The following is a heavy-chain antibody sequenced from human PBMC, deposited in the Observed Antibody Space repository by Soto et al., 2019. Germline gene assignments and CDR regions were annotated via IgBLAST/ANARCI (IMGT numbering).Heavy chain of an antibody. D-gene: IGHD2-2*02. CDR3: ARVRAGDCSSTSCYTDAFDI. Sequence: QVQLQQWGAGLLKPSETLSLTCAVYGGSFSGYYWSWIRQPPGKGLEWSGEINHSGSTNYNPSLKSRVTISVDTSKNQFSLKLSSVTAADTAVYYCARVRAGDCSSTSCYTDAFDIWGQGTMVTVSS. CDR1: GGSFSGYY. V-gene: IGHV4-34*01. CDR2: INHSGST. J-gene: IGHJ3*02.